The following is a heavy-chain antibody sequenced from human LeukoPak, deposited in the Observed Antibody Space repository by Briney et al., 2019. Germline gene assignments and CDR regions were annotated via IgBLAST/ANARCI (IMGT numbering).Heavy chain of an antibody. J-gene: IGHJ4*02. V-gene: IGHV3-33*01. D-gene: IGHD3-10*01. Sequence: QPGRPLRLSCAASGFTFSSYGMHWVRQAPGKGLEWVAVIWYDGSNKYYADSVKGRFTISRDNSKNTLYLQMNSLRAEDTAVYYCARDSDYPDYWGQGTLVTVSS. CDR3: ARDSDYPDY. CDR2: IWYDGSNK. CDR1: GFTFSSYG.